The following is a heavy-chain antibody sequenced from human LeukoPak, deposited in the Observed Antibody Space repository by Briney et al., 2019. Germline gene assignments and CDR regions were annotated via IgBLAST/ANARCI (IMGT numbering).Heavy chain of an antibody. CDR2: IKQDGSEE. D-gene: IGHD6-6*01. J-gene: IGHJ6*02. V-gene: IGHV3-7*05. Sequence: GGSLRLSCAASGFTFSSYWMSWVRQAPGKWLEWVSIIKQDGSEEVYVDSVKGRFTISRDNTKNSLFLQMNTLRAEDTAVYYCARDPYSSTWSYGMDVWGQGTTVTVSS. CDR1: GFTFSSYW. CDR3: ARDPYSSTWSYGMDV.